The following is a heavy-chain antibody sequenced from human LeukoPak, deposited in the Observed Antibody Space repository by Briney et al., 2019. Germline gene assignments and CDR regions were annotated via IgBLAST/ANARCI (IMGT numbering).Heavy chain of an antibody. D-gene: IGHD1-20*01. CDR2: IIPIFGTA. CDR1: GGTFSSYA. Sequence: ASVKVSCKASGGTFSSYAISWVRQAPGQGLEWMGGIIPIFGTANYAQKFQGRVTITADESTSTAYMELSSLRSEDTAVYYCARGITGNGWFDPWGQGTLVTVSS. J-gene: IGHJ5*02. V-gene: IGHV1-69*13. CDR3: ARGITGNGWFDP.